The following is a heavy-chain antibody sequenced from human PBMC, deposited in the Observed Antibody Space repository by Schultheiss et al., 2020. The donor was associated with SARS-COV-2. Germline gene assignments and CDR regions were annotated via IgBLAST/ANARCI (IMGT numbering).Heavy chain of an antibody. Sequence: SETLSLTCTVSGGSISSYYWSWIRQPPGKGLEWIGYIYYSGSTYYNPSLKSRVTISVDTSKNQFSLKLSSVTAADAAVYYCARAAYSSSWHNNWFDPWGQGTLVTVSS. CDR2: IYYSGST. CDR3: ARAAYSSSWHNNWFDP. D-gene: IGHD6-13*01. J-gene: IGHJ5*02. V-gene: IGHV4-59*12. CDR1: GGSISSYY.